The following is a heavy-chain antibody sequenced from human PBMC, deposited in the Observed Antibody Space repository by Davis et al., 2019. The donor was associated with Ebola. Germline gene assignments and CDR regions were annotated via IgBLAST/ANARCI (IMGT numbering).Heavy chain of an antibody. CDR2: ISGSGGST. CDR3: ARRLVVPAAMRYYYYYGMDV. CDR1: GITFSSYA. V-gene: IGHV3-23*01. Sequence: GGSLRLSCAVSGITFSSYAMSWVRLAPGKGLEWVAAISGSGGSTYYADSVKGRFTISRDNSKNTLYLQMNSLRAEDTAVYYCARRLVVPAAMRYYYYYGMDVWGQGTTVTVSS. J-gene: IGHJ6*02. D-gene: IGHD2-2*01.